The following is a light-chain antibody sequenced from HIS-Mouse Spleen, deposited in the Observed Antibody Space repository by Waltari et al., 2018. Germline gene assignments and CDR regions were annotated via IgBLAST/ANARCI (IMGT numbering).Light chain of an antibody. CDR3: QAWDSSYSV. CDR2: HDS. Sequence: SYELTQPPSVSVSPGQTASITCSGDKLGDKYACWYQQKPGQSPVLVIYHDSKRPSGIPDGFSGSNAGDTATLTISGTQAMDEADYYCQAWDSSYSVFGGGTKLTVL. CDR1: KLGDKY. V-gene: IGLV3-1*01. J-gene: IGLJ2*01.